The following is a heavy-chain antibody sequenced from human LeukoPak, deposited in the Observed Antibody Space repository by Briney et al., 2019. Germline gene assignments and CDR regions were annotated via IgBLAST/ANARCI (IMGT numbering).Heavy chain of an antibody. CDR2: ISSSSGTI. V-gene: IGHV3-48*01. Sequence: GSLILSCAASGFIFSNYNMNWARPPPGKGLEWLSYISSSSGTIYYADSVKGRFTISGDNAKNSLYLQMNSLRAEDTAVYYCARALGYSYGYAVDYWGQGTLVTVSS. CDR3: ARALGYSYGYAVDY. D-gene: IGHD5-18*01. J-gene: IGHJ4*02. CDR1: GFIFSNYN.